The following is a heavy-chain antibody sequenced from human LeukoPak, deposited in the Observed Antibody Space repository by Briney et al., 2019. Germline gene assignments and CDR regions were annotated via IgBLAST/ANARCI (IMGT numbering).Heavy chain of an antibody. V-gene: IGHV3-20*04. CDR3: ARDLLSSGSGFDP. Sequence: PGGSLRLSCAASGLTFDDYGMSWVRQAPGKGLEWVSGINWTGGSTGYADSVKGRFTISRDNAKNSLYLQMNSLRAEDTALYYCARDLLSSGSGFDPWGQGTLVTVSS. J-gene: IGHJ5*02. D-gene: IGHD3-10*01. CDR2: INWTGGST. CDR1: GLTFDDYG.